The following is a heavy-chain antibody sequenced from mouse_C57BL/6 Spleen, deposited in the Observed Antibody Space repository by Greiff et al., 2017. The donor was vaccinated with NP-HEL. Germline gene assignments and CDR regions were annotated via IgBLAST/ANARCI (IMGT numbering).Heavy chain of an antibody. CDR1: GFSLTSYG. V-gene: IGHV2-2*01. J-gene: IGHJ1*03. CDR2: IWSGGST. Sequence: VKLVESGPGLVQPSQSLSITCTVSGFSLTSYGVHWVRQSPGKGLEWLGVIWSGGSTDYNAAFISRLSISKDNSKSQVFFKMNSLQADDTAIYYCARNSRFITTVVDYWYFDVWGTGTTVTVSS. D-gene: IGHD1-1*01. CDR3: ARNSRFITTVVDYWYFDV.